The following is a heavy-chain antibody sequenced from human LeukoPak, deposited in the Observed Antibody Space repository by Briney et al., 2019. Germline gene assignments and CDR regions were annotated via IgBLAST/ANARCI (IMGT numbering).Heavy chain of an antibody. CDR3: ARATRGRVTTRHYFDY. J-gene: IGHJ4*02. CDR1: GFTFSSYS. CDR2: VSSSSSYI. D-gene: IGHD4-17*01. V-gene: IGHV3-21*01. Sequence: GGSLRLSCAASGFTFSSYSMNWVRQTPGKGLEWVSSVSSSSSYIYYADSVKGRFTISRDNAKNSLYLQMNSLRAEDTAVYYCARATRGRVTTRHYFDYWGQGTLVTVSS.